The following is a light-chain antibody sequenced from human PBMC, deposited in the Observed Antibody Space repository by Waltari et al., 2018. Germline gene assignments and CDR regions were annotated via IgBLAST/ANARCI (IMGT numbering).Light chain of an antibody. J-gene: IGLJ2*01. V-gene: IGLV2-8*01. CDR2: DVN. Sequence: SALTQTPSAPGSPGPSVTHPCPGTSITVGAYCYAHLFPQPPGKAPKFILYDVNKRPAGVPDRFSCSKSGNTASLTVSGLQAEDEADYYCSSYGGSNNFAVFGGGTKLTVL. CDR3: SSYGGSNNFAV. CDR1: SITVGAYCY.